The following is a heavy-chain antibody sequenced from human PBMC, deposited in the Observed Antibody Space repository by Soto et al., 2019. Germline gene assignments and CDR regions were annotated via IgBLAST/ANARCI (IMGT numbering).Heavy chain of an antibody. V-gene: IGHV3-23*01. CDR3: GKRETGIAVAGCFDY. J-gene: IGHJ4*02. CDR1: GFTFSSYA. CDR2: ISGSGGST. D-gene: IGHD6-19*01. Sequence: EVQLLESGGGLVQPGGSLRLSCAASGFTFSSYAMSWVRQAPGKGLEWVSAISGSGGSTYYADSVKGRFTISRDNSKDTLYLQMNSLRAEDTAVYYCGKRETGIAVAGCFDYWGQGTLVTVSS.